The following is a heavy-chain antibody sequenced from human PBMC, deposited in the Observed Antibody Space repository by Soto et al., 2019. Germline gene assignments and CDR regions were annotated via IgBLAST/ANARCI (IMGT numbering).Heavy chain of an antibody. CDR2: ISSSSSYT. CDR1: GFTFSDYY. J-gene: IGHJ4*02. D-gene: IGHD2-15*01. V-gene: IGHV3-11*05. CDR3: AKDRRKVVVAAPFDY. Sequence: GGSLRLSCAASGFTFSDYYMSWIRQAPGKGLEWVSYISSSSSYTNYADSVKGRFTISRDNAKNSLYLQMNSLRAEDTAVYYCAKDRRKVVVAAPFDYWGQGTLVTVSS.